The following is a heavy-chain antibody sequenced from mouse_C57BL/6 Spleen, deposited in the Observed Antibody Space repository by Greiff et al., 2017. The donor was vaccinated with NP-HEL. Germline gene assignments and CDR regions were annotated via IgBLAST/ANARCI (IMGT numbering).Heavy chain of an antibody. Sequence: EVKVEESGGGLVKPGGSLKLSCAASGFTFSSYAMSWVRQTPEKRLEWVATISDGGSYTYYPDNVKGRFTISRDNAKNNLYLQMSHLKSEDTAMYYCARDRSRLDYWGQGTTLTVSS. V-gene: IGHV5-4*01. CDR3: ARDRSRLDY. CDR2: ISDGGSYT. J-gene: IGHJ2*01. D-gene: IGHD1-1*01. CDR1: GFTFSSYA.